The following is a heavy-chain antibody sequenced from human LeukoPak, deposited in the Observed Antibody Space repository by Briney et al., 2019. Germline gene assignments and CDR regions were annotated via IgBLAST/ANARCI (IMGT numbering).Heavy chain of an antibody. D-gene: IGHD3-9*01. CDR1: GGSISSYY. J-gene: IGHJ6*02. V-gene: IGHV4-59*01. Sequence: PSETLSPTCTVSGGSISSYYWSWIRQPPGKGLEWIGYIYYSGSTNYSPSLKSRVTISVDTSKNKFSLKLSSVTAADTAVYYCARETKNHYDILTGYYSYGMDVWGQGTTVTVSS. CDR2: IYYSGST. CDR3: ARETKNHYDILTGYYSYGMDV.